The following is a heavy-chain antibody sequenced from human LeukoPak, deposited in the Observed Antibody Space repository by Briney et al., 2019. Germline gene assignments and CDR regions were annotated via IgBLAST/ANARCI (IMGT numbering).Heavy chain of an antibody. CDR1: GFTVSSNY. J-gene: IGHJ6*03. V-gene: IGHV3-53*01. D-gene: IGHD3-10*01. CDR3: ARVGSSGSYYYYYYMDV. Sequence: GGSLRLSCAASGFTVSSNYMSWVRQAPGKGLEWVSVIYSGGSTYYADSVKGRFTISRDNSKNTLYLQMNSLRAEDTAVYYCARVGSSGSYYYYYYMDVWGKGTTVTISS. CDR2: IYSGGST.